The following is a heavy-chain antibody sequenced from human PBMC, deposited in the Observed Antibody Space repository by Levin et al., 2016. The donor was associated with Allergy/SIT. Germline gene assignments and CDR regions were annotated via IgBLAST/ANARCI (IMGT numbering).Heavy chain of an antibody. CDR1: GFTFINAW. CDR2: IKSKTDVGAT. D-gene: IGHD7-27*01. J-gene: IGHJ4*02. CDR3: TELGIGY. Sequence: GGSLRLSCAASGFTFINAWMSWVRQAPGKGLEWVGRIKSKTDVGATEYAAPEKGRFTISRDDSKNTLYLQMNSLKSEDKAVYYCTELGIGYWGQGTLVTVSS. V-gene: IGHV3-15*01.